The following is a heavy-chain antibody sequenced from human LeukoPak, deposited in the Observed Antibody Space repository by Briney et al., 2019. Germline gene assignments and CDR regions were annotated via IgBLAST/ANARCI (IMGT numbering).Heavy chain of an antibody. Sequence: SETLSLTCTVSGVSINSHYWSWIRQSPGKGLEWIGYIYYSGGTNYNPSLKSRVTISVDTSKKQFSLKLTSVTAADTAVYYCARGVEERGSGSYYPRYYFDYWGQGTLVTVSS. J-gene: IGHJ4*02. V-gene: IGHV4-59*11. CDR2: IYYSGGT. CDR1: GVSINSHY. D-gene: IGHD3-10*01. CDR3: ARGVEERGSGSYYPRYYFDY.